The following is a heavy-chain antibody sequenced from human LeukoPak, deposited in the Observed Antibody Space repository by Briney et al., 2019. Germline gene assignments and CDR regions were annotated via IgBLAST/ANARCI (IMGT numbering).Heavy chain of an antibody. Sequence: VKVSCKASGGTFSSYAISWVRQAPGQGLEWMGRIIPIFGTANYAQKFQGRVTITTDESTSTAYMELSSLRSEDTAVYYCAKEYLAAAGTFDYWGQGTLVNVSS. CDR1: GGTFSSYA. CDR2: IIPIFGTA. V-gene: IGHV1-69*05. CDR3: AKEYLAAAGTFDY. D-gene: IGHD6-13*01. J-gene: IGHJ4*02.